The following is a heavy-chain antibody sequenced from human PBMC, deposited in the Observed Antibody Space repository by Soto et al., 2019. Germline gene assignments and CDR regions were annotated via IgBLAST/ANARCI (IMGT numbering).Heavy chain of an antibody. Sequence: QVQLVQSGAEVKKPGSSVKVSCKASGGTFSSYTISWVRQAPGQGLEWMGRIIPILGIANYAQKFQGRVTXTXXKFTSTAYMELSRRRSEDTAVYYCASYRGDGYERAWGEGTLVSVSS. CDR1: GGTFSSYT. V-gene: IGHV1-69*02. J-gene: IGHJ5*02. CDR2: IIPILGIA. D-gene: IGHD5-12*01. CDR3: ASYRGDGYERA.